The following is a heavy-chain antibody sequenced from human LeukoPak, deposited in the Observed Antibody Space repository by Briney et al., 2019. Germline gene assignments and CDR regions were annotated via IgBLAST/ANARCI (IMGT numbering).Heavy chain of an antibody. CDR1: GYTFTAYY. V-gene: IGHV1-2*02. CDR2: INPNSGGT. J-gene: IGHJ4*02. CDR3: ARFRVTMFGVAKSFDY. D-gene: IGHD3-3*01. Sequence: ASVKVSSKASGYTFTAYYMHWVRQAPGQGLEWMGWINPNSGGTNYAQKFQGRVTLTKNTSISTAYMELSSLRSDDTAIYYCARFRVTMFGVAKSFDYWGQGTRVTVSS.